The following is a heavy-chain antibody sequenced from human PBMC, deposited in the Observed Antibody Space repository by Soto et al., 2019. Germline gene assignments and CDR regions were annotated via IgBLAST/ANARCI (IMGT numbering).Heavy chain of an antibody. V-gene: IGHV1-18*01. Sequence: GASVKVSCKASGGTFSSYAISWVRQAPGQGLEWMGWISAYNGKTNYAQKLQGRVTMTTDTSTSTAYMELRSLRSDDTAVYYCARDLGQIDLGYWGQGTLVTVS. CDR1: GGTFSSYA. CDR3: ARDLGQIDLGY. CDR2: ISAYNGKT. J-gene: IGHJ4*02. D-gene: IGHD2-21*01.